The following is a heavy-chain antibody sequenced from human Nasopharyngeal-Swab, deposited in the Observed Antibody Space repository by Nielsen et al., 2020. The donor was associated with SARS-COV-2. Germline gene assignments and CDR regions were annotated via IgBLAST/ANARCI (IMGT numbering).Heavy chain of an antibody. Sequence: GESLKISCAASGFTFDDCGMSWVRQAPGKGLEWVSGINWNGGSTGYADSVKGRFTISRDNAKNSLYLQMNSLRAEDTALYHCARDHYYDSSGSDYWGQGTLVTVSS. CDR3: ARDHYYDSSGSDY. CDR2: INWNGGST. D-gene: IGHD3-22*01. CDR1: GFTFDDCG. J-gene: IGHJ4*02. V-gene: IGHV3-20*01.